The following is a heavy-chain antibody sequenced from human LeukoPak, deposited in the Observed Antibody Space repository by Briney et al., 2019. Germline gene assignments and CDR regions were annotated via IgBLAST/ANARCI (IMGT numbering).Heavy chain of an antibody. D-gene: IGHD4-17*01. J-gene: IGHJ4*02. V-gene: IGHV4-61*08. Sequence: PSETLSLTCTVSGGSISSGDYYWSWIRQPPGKGLEWIGYIYYSGSTNYNPSLKSRVTISVDTSKNQFSLKLSSVTAADTAVYYCANLYGDTIKFDYWGQGTLVTVSS. CDR1: GGSISSGDYY. CDR2: IYYSGST. CDR3: ANLYGDTIKFDY.